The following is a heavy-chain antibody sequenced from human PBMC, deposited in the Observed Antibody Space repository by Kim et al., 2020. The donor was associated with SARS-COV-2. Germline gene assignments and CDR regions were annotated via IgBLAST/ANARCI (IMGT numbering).Heavy chain of an antibody. V-gene: IGHV3-33*01. D-gene: IGHD3-10*01. J-gene: IGHJ4*02. Sequence: YADSVRGRFTISRDYSENKVYLQLDSLSAGDTAVYYCARPSSSHFDFWGQGTLVSVSS. CDR3: ARPSSSHFDF.